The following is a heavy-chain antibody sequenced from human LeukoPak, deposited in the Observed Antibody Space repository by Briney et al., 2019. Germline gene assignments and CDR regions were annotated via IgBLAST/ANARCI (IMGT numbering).Heavy chain of an antibody. CDR2: INPSGGST. Sequence: GASVKLSCKGAGYTFTRYDMRWGRQAPGQGLEWMGIINPSGGSTSYAQKFQARVTMTRDMSTSTVYMELSSLRSEDTAVYYCARGPSEYSSSSDTFDVWGQGTMVTVPS. J-gene: IGHJ3*01. D-gene: IGHD6-6*01. CDR1: GYTFTRYD. CDR3: ARGPSEYSSSSDTFDV. V-gene: IGHV1-46*01.